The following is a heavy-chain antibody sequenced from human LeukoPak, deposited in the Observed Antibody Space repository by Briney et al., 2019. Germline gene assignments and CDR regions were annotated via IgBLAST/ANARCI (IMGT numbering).Heavy chain of an antibody. Sequence: GRSLTLSWATAGLILSTYGMHWVRQAPGKGLEWVAIIWYDGSKDYYAESGKGRFTISRDNSKNTLYLQMNSLRAEDTAVYYCAKDLEVRWFGELLTGLFDYWGQGTLVTVSS. D-gene: IGHD3-10*01. CDR3: AKDLEVRWFGELLTGLFDY. J-gene: IGHJ4*02. V-gene: IGHV3-33*06. CDR1: GLILSTYG. CDR2: IWYDGSKD.